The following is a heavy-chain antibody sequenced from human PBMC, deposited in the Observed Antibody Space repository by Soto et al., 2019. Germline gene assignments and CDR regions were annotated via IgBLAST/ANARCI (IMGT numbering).Heavy chain of an antibody. CDR3: GKSVVTTHPPDY. D-gene: IGHD2-21*02. Sequence: VQLLESGGGLVQPGGSLRLSCAASGFTFSSYAMSWVRQAPGKGLEWVAVISYDGSTKYYGDSFTGRFTISRDNSKNTVYLQMNSLTTEDTALYYCGKSVVTTHPPDYWGQGTLVTVSS. V-gene: IGHV3-30*18. J-gene: IGHJ4*02. CDR1: GFTFSSYA. CDR2: ISYDGSTK.